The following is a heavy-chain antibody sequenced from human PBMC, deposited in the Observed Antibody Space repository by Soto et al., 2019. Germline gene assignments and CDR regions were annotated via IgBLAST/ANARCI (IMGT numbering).Heavy chain of an antibody. Sequence: SETLSLTCSVSGGFVSSSSYSWGWIRQSPGKGLEWIGTMYSSENTYYNPSLLSRVTISVDTSKNEFSLRLSSVTAADTAVYYCARLNGYCISTNCHGYYGMDVWGQGTTVTSP. J-gene: IGHJ6*02. CDR2: MYSSENT. V-gene: IGHV4-39*01. CDR1: GGFVSSSSYS. D-gene: IGHD2-2*03. CDR3: ARLNGYCISTNCHGYYGMDV.